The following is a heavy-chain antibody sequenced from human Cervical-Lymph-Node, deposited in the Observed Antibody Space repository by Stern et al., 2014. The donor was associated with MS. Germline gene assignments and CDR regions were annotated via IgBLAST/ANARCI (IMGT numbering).Heavy chain of an antibody. CDR2: SSTNSTHT. J-gene: IGHJ4*02. V-gene: IGHV3-21*01. CDR1: GFTFSHYS. D-gene: IGHD4-17*01. CDR3: ARARVGDYARSPHLDS. Sequence: EVQLVESGGGLVKPGEALRLSCDASGFTFSHYSINWVRQAPGHGLEWISSSSTNSTHTYYAASVESRFTISRDSAKDSFSLHMVSLRAEDTAVYYCARARVGDYARSPHLDSWGQGTLVTVSS.